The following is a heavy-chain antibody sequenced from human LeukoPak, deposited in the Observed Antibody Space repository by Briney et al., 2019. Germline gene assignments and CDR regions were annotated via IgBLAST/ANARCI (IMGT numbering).Heavy chain of an antibody. CDR3: ASTPYYFDSWCFKQPYFFYGMDV. D-gene: IGHD3-22*01. CDR2: IIPIFGTA. Sequence: GASVKVSCKASGGTFSSYAISWVRQAPGQGLEWMGGIIPIFGTANYAQKFQGRVTITADESTSPAYMELSSLRSEDTAVFFWASTPYYFDSWCFKQPYFFYGMDVLGQGTTVTVSS. J-gene: IGHJ6*02. V-gene: IGHV1-69*13. CDR1: GGTFSSYA.